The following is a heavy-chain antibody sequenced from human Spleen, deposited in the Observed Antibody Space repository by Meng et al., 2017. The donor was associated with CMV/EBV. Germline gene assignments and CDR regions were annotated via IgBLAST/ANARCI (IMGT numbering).Heavy chain of an antibody. CDR3: TTVDMVYGPFDP. Sequence: CKASGYTFPGQYLHWVRQAPGQGLEWMGWISPKTGATKYAQKFQGRAIMTSDTSISTAYMELSRLTSDDTAVYFCTTVDMVYGPFDPWGQGTLVTVSS. D-gene: IGHD2-8*01. J-gene: IGHJ5*02. CDR1: GYTFPGQY. CDR2: ISPKTGAT. V-gene: IGHV1-2*02.